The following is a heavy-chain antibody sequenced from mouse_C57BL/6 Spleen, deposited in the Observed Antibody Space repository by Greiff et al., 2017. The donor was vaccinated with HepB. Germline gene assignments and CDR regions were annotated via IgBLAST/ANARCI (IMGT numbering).Heavy chain of an antibody. CDR3: ARLTYYYGSSFDY. J-gene: IGHJ2*01. V-gene: IGHV1-61*01. CDR1: GYTFTSYW. CDR2: IYPSDSET. Sequence: QVQLQQPRAELVRPGSSVKLSCKASGYTFTSYWMDWVKQRPGQGLEWIGNIYPSDSETHYNQKFKDKATLTVDKSSSTAYMQLSSLTSEDSAVYYCARLTYYYGSSFDYWGQGTTLTVSS. D-gene: IGHD1-1*01.